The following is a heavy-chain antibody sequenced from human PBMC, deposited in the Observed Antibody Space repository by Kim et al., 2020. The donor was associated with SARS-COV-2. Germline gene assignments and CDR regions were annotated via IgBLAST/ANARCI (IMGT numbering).Heavy chain of an antibody. CDR2: IRSKPNSYAT. J-gene: IGHJ3*02. D-gene: IGHD1-1*01. CDR1: GFTFSGSA. V-gene: IGHV3-73*01. Sequence: GGSLRLSCAASGFTFSGSAMHWVRQASGKGLEWVGRIRSKPNSYATAYAAPVKGRFTISRDDSKNTAYLQMNNLKTEDTAVYYCTRVTGTTLAFWDAVDIWGHGTMVSVSS. CDR3: TRVTGTTLAFWDAVDI.